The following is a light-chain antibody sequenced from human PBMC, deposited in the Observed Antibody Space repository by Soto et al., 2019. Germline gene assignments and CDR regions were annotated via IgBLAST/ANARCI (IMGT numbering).Light chain of an antibody. CDR1: QSVSSN. J-gene: IGKJ1*01. Sequence: EIVLTQSPGTLSLSPGERATLSCRASQSVSSNLSWYQQKPGQAPRLLIYVASTRATVIPARFSGSGSGTEFTLTISSLQSEDFAVYYCQQYNNWPQTFGQGTNVDI. V-gene: IGKV3-15*01. CDR3: QQYNNWPQT. CDR2: VAS.